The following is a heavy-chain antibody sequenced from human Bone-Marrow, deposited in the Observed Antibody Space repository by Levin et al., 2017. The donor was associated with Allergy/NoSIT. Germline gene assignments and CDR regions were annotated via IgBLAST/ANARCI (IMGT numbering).Heavy chain of an antibody. D-gene: IGHD6-13*01. CDR2: IHYSGST. CDR1: GYSITSGHY. Sequence: SETLSLTCAVSGYSITSGHYWAWVRQPPGKGLEWIGSIHYSGSTHYSPSLTSRVTISVDTSKNEFALRLNSVTAADTAVYSCARETHTSTWSRGYFDPWGQGTLVIVSS. V-gene: IGHV4-38-2*02. CDR3: ARETHTSTWSRGYFDP. J-gene: IGHJ5*02.